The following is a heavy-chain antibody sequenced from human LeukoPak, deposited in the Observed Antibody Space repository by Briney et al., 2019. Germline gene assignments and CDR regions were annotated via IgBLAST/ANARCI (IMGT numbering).Heavy chain of an antibody. CDR2: INHSGST. Sequence: SETLSLTCAVYGGSFSGYYWSWIRQPPWKGLEWIGEINHSGSTNYNPSHKSRVTISVDKSKNQFSLKLSSVTAADTAVYYCARWVSGSSLYYFDYWGQGTLVTVSS. D-gene: IGHD6-13*01. CDR3: ARWVSGSSLYYFDY. J-gene: IGHJ4*02. CDR1: GGSFSGYY. V-gene: IGHV4-34*01.